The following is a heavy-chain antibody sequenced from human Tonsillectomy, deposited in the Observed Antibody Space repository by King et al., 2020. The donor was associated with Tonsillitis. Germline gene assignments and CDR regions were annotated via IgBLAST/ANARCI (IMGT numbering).Heavy chain of an antibody. CDR3: ARAHYYYYMDV. Sequence: VQLVESGGGLVQPGGSLRLSCAASGFTFISYDMNWVRQAPGKGLEWVSYISSSGSTIYYADSVKGRFTISRDNAKNSLYLHVNSLRAEETAVYYCARAHYYYYMDVWGKGTTVTVSS. CDR2: ISSSGSTI. V-gene: IGHV3-48*03. CDR1: GFTFISYD. J-gene: IGHJ6*03.